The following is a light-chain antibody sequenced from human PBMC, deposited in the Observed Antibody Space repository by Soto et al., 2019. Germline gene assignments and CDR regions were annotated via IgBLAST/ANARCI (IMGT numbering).Light chain of an antibody. CDR3: QKYNSAPLT. CDR2: ATS. J-gene: IGKJ4*01. CDR1: QGIAPY. Sequence: DVQMTQSPSSLSAFVGDRVTITCRASQGIAPYLAWFQQKPGKVPKLLIYATSTLQSAVPSRFSGSGSGTDFTLTINRLQPEDVGTYYCQKYNSAPLTFGGGTKVEIK. V-gene: IGKV1-27*01.